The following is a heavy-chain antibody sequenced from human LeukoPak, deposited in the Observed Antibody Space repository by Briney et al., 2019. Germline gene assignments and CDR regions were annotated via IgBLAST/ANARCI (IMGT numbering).Heavy chain of an antibody. D-gene: IGHD3-16*02. V-gene: IGHV4-59*01. J-gene: IGHJ6*02. CDR3: ARGGTFGGVIVYYYYYGMDV. CDR2: IYYSGGT. Sequence: SETLSLTCTVSGGSISSYYWSWIRQPPGKGLEWIGYIYYSGGTNYNPSLKSRVTISVDTSKNQFSLKLSSVTAADTAVYYCARGGTFGGVIVYYYYYGMDVWGQGTTVTVSS. CDR1: GGSISSYY.